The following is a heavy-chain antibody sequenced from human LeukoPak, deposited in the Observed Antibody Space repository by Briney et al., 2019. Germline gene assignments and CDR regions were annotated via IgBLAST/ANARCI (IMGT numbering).Heavy chain of an antibody. CDR2: IYYSGST. D-gene: IGHD3-3*01. CDR1: GGSISSYY. V-gene: IGHV4-59*01. CDR3: ARVVRITIFGGGAFDI. Sequence: SETLSLTCTVSGGSISSYYWSWIRQPPGEGLEWIGYIYYSGSTNYNPSLKSRVTISVDTSKNQFSLKLSSVTAADTAVYFCARVVRITIFGGGAFDIWGQGTMVTVSS. J-gene: IGHJ3*02.